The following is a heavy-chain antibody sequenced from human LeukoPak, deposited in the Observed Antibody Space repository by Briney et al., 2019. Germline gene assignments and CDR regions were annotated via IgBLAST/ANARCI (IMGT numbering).Heavy chain of an antibody. D-gene: IGHD3-10*01. CDR2: INHSGST. V-gene: IGHV4-34*01. CDR3: ASSVYYGSGSLTFDY. CDR1: GGSFSGYY. Sequence: SETLSLTCAVYGGSFSGYYWSWIRQPPGKGLEWIGEINHSGSTNYNPSLKSRVTISVDTSKNQFSLKLSSVTAADTAVYYCASSVYYGSGSLTFDYWGQGTLVTVSS. J-gene: IGHJ4*02.